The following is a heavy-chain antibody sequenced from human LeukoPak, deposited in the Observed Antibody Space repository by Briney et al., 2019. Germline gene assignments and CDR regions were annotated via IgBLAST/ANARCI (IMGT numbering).Heavy chain of an antibody. D-gene: IGHD5-18*01. V-gene: IGHV3-33*06. CDR1: GFTFSSYG. Sequence: PGRSLRLSCAASGFTFSSYGMHWVRQAPGKGLEWVAVIWYDGSNKYYADSVKGRFTISRDNSKNTLYLQMNSLRAEDTAVYYCAKDQSLAAMVIMDWGQGTLVTVSP. CDR2: IWYDGSNK. CDR3: AKDQSLAAMVIMD. J-gene: IGHJ4*02.